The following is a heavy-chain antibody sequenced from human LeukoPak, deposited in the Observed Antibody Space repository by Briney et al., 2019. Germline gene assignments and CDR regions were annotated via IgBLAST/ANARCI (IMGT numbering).Heavy chain of an antibody. V-gene: IGHV4-39*01. CDR2: TYYSAST. D-gene: IGHD6-13*01. J-gene: IGHJ4*02. CDR3: ARIRQRQLAL. Sequence: SQTLSLTCTISGGSISSSSYYWGWIRQPPGKGLEWIGRTYYSASTYYNPSLKSRVTISVDTSKNQFSLKLSSVTAADAAVYYCARIRQRQLALWGQGTLVTVSS. CDR1: GGSISSSSYY.